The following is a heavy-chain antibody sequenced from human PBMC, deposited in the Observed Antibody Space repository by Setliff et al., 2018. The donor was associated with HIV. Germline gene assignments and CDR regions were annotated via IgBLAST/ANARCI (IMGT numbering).Heavy chain of an antibody. D-gene: IGHD3-22*01. V-gene: IGHV3-74*03. CDR3: AKGSYSSGRYDNYLDY. J-gene: IGHJ4*02. Sequence: AGGSLRLSCAASGFIFRNYWMHWVRQAPGKGLVWVSCLISDASNTTYADSVKGRFTISRDNANDTVYLQMNSLRVEVTAVYYCAKGSYSSGRYDNYLDYWGQGALVTVSS. CDR1: GFIFRNYW. CDR2: LISDASNT.